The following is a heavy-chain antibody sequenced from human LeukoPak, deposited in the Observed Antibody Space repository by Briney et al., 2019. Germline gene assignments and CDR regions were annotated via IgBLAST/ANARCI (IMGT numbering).Heavy chain of an antibody. CDR1: GYTFTSYY. Sequence: ASVKVSCKASGYTFTSYYMHWVRQAPGQGLEWMGIINPSGGSTSYAQKFQGRVTMTRDTSTSTVYMELSSLRSEDTAVYYCARKGLAYCGGDCYSALDYWGQGTLVTVSS. CDR3: ARKGLAYCGGDCYSALDY. CDR2: INPSGGST. J-gene: IGHJ4*02. V-gene: IGHV1-46*01. D-gene: IGHD2-21*02.